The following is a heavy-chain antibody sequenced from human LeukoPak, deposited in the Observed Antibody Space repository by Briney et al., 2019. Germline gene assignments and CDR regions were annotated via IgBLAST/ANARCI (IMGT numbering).Heavy chain of an antibody. D-gene: IGHD5-12*01. Sequence: GGSLRLSCAASGFTVSGNYMSWVRLAPGKGLEWVSVIYIGGRPNYADSVRGRFTISRDNSKNTLYLQMNSLRAEDTAVYYCARGRYEFSAGMDVWGQGTTVTVSS. CDR3: ARGRYEFSAGMDV. J-gene: IGHJ6*02. CDR1: GFTVSGNY. V-gene: IGHV3-53*01. CDR2: IYIGGRP.